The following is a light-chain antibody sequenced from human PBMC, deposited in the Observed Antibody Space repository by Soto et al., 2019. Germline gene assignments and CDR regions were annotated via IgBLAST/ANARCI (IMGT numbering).Light chain of an antibody. CDR3: QSYDSSLSGSV. V-gene: IGLV1-40*01. CDR1: SSNIGAGYD. J-gene: IGLJ3*02. CDR2: GNS. Sequence: QSVLTQPPSVSGAPGQRVTISCTGSSSNIGAGYDVHWYQQLPGTSPKLLIYGNSKRPSGVPDRVSGSKSGTSSSLAITGLQDEDEADYYCQSYDSSLSGSVFGGGTKLTVL.